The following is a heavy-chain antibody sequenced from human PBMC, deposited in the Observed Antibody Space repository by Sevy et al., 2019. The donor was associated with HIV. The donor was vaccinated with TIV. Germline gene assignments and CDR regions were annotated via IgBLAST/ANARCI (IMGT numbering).Heavy chain of an antibody. CDR3: ARQYFHHSSGYFSL. Sequence: GGSLRLSCAASGFTISSNYISWVRHAPGKGLEWISAIYSGGSTYYADSVKGRFTISRDNSKNTVYLQMNSLRAEDTAVYFCARQYFHHSSGYFSLWGQGTLVTVSS. CDR1: GFTISSNY. V-gene: IGHV3-53*01. D-gene: IGHD3-22*01. CDR2: IYSGGST. J-gene: IGHJ4*02.